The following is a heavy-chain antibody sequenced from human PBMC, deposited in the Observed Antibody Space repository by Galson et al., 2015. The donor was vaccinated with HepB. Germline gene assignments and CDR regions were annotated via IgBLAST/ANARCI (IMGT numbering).Heavy chain of an antibody. V-gene: IGHV1-18*01. CDR3: ARVALVRGVAATQINWFDP. D-gene: IGHD2-15*01. CDR2: MSAYNRKT. J-gene: IGHJ5*02. Sequence: SVKVSCKASGYTFSSYSITWVRQGPGQGLEWMGWMSAYNRKTNYAQNFQGRVTMTTDRFTSTAYMELRSLRSDDTAVYYCARVALVRGVAATQINWFDPWGQGTLVTVSS. CDR1: GYTFSSYS.